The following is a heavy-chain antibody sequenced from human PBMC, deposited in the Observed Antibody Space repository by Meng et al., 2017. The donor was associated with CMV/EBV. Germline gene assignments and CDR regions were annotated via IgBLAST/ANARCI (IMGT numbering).Heavy chain of an antibody. Sequence: GESLKISCAASGFTVSSNYMSWVRQAPGKGLEWVSVIYSGGSTYYADSVKGRFTISRDNSKNTLYLQMNSLRAEDTAVYYCARDIAPPRIAAAGTGGGYYFDYWGQGTLVTVSS. V-gene: IGHV3-53*01. CDR1: GFTVSSNY. CDR2: IYSGGST. D-gene: IGHD6-13*01. CDR3: ARDIAPPRIAAAGTGGGYYFDY. J-gene: IGHJ4*02.